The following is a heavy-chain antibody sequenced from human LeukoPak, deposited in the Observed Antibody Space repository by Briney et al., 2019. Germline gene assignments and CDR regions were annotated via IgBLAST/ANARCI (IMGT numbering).Heavy chain of an antibody. Sequence: SETLSLTCAVYGVSFDDYFWTWIRQPPGKGLEWIGEIEESGRPNYNSTLRSRVTISADSSKKQFSLRLTSLTAADTAVYYCARGRISRRLDPPTWIRLRHGGLLDSWGQGTLVIVSS. D-gene: IGHD5-12*01. CDR2: IEESGRP. J-gene: IGHJ4*02. CDR3: ARGRISRRLDPPTWIRLRHGGLLDS. V-gene: IGHV4-34*01. CDR1: GVSFDDYF.